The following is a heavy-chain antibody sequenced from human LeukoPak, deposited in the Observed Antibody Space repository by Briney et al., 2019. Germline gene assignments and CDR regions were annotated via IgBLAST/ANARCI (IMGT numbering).Heavy chain of an antibody. CDR2: ISSRSRGI. D-gene: IGHD4-17*01. J-gene: IGHJ4*02. CDR1: GFTFDTYE. V-gene: IGHV3-48*03. Sequence: PGGSLRLSCGASGFTFDTYEMNWVRQAPGKGLGWLASISSRSRGIYYADSVKGRFTISRDNAKNSLYLQMNSLRAEDTALYYCARDDSTVTRFDYWGQGTLVTVSS. CDR3: ARDDSTVTRFDY.